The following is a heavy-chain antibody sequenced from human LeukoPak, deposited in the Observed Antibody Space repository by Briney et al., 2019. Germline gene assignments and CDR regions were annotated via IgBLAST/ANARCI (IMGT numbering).Heavy chain of an antibody. Sequence: PSETLSLTCTVSGGSLSSYYWSWIRQPPGNGLEWIGYIYYSGSTNYNPSLKSRVTISVDTSKNQFSLKLSSVTAADTAVYYCARGERSSTYGMDVWGQGTTVTVSS. J-gene: IGHJ6*02. V-gene: IGHV4-59*12. D-gene: IGHD6-13*01. CDR2: IYYSGST. CDR3: ARGERSSTYGMDV. CDR1: GGSLSSYY.